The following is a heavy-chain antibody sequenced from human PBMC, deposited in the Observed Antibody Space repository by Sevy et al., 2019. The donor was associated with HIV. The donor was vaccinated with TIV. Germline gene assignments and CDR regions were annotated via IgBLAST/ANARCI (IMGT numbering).Heavy chain of an antibody. Sequence: ASVKVSCKASGGTFSSYAISWVRQAPGQGLEWMGGIIPIFGTANYAQKFQGRVTITADKSTSTAYMELSSLRSEETAVYYCARGVGYCSSTSSYARNWFDPWGQGTLVTVSS. J-gene: IGHJ5*02. CDR1: GGTFSSYA. CDR2: IIPIFGTA. CDR3: ARGVGYCSSTSSYARNWFDP. D-gene: IGHD2-2*01. V-gene: IGHV1-69*06.